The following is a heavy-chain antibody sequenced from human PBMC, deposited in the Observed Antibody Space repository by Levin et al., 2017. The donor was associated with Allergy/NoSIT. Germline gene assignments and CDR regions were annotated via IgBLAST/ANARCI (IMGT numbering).Heavy chain of an antibody. D-gene: IGHD2-15*01. CDR2: INPNNGDS. J-gene: IGHJ4*02. V-gene: IGHV1-2*02. Sequence: ASVKVSCKTSANTFNVNYFHWVRQAPGQGLEWMGWINPNNGDSDTAKNFRGRVTMTRDMSITTVYMDLSRLTSDDTAMYFWMIGAATRGWFWGQGSLVTVSS. CDR1: ANTFNVNY. CDR3: MIGAATRGWF.